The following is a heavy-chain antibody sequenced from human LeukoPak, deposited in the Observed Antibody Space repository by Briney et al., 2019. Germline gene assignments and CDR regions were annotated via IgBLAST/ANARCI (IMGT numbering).Heavy chain of an antibody. CDR1: GYTFTGYY. J-gene: IGHJ4*02. Sequence: GSVKVSCKASGYTFTGYYMHWVRQAPGQGLEWMGWINPNSGGTNYAQKFQGRVTMTRDTSISTAYMELSRLRSDDTAVYYCARDYSSGWYVHEVPDYWGQGTLVTVSS. V-gene: IGHV1-2*02. CDR2: INPNSGGT. D-gene: IGHD6-19*01. CDR3: ARDYSSGWYVHEVPDY.